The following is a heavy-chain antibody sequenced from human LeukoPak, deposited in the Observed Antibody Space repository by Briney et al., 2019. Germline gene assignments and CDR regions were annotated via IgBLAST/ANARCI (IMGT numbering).Heavy chain of an antibody. CDR3: ARGLVGVVVLPTARGSSRNWFDP. CDR2: INHSGST. V-gene: IGHV4-34*01. D-gene: IGHD2-2*01. Sequence: SETLSLTCAVYGGSFTGYQWTWIRQPPGKGLEWIEEINHSGSTTYNPCLKSRVTISVHTSKNQFFLNLTSITAADTAVYYCARGLVGVVVLPTARGSSRNWFDPWGQGTLVTVSS. J-gene: IGHJ5*02. CDR1: GGSFTGYQ.